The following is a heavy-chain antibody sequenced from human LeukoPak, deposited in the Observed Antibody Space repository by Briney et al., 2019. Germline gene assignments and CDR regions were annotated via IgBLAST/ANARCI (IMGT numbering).Heavy chain of an antibody. CDR1: GGSISSGDYY. CDR2: IYYSGST. Sequence: SETLSLTCTVSGGSISSGDYYWSWIRQPPGKGLEWIGYIYYSGSTYYNPSLKSRVTISVDTSKSQFSLKLSSVTAADTAVYYCARDPYGKNWFDPWGQGTLVTVSS. V-gene: IGHV4-30-4*08. D-gene: IGHD2-8*01. J-gene: IGHJ5*02. CDR3: ARDPYGKNWFDP.